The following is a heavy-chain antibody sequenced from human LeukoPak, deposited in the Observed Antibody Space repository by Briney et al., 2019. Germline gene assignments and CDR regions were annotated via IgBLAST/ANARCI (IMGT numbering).Heavy chain of an antibody. J-gene: IGHJ4*02. CDR1: GFTVSSNY. D-gene: IGHD5-12*01. V-gene: IGHV3-53*01. CDR2: IYSGGST. Sequence: GGSLRLSCAASGFTVSSNYMSWVRQAPGKGLEWVSIIYSGGSTYYADSVKGRFTISRDNSKNTLYLQMNSLRAEDTAVYYCARDPPGSGSLLHFEYWGQGTVVTVSS. CDR3: ARDPPGSGSLLHFEY.